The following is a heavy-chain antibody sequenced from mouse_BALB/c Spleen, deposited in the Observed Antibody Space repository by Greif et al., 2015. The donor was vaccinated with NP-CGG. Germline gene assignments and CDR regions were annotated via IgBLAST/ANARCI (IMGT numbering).Heavy chain of an antibody. CDR2: INPYNGAT. Sequence: VQLQQSGPELVKPGASVKISCKASGYSFTGYYMHWVKQSHVKSLEWIGRINPYNGATSYNQNFKDKASLTVDKTSSTAYMELHSLTSEDSAVYYCARYRYGNYGAMDYWGQGTPVTVSS. CDR3: ARYRYGNYGAMDY. J-gene: IGHJ4*01. V-gene: IGHV1-31*01. D-gene: IGHD2-1*01. CDR1: GYSFTGYY.